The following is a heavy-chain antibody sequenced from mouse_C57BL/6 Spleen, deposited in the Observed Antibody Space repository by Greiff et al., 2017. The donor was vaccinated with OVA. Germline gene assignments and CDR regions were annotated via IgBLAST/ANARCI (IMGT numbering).Heavy chain of an antibody. CDR1: GYTFTDYY. V-gene: IGHV1-26*01. CDR2: INPNYGGT. J-gene: IGHJ3*01. Sequence: VQLQQSGPELVKPGASVKISCKASGYTFTDYYMNWVKQSHGKSLEWIGDINPNYGGTSYNQKFKGKATLTVDKSSSTAYMELRSLTSEDSAVYYDAPYNNGSSYGFDYWGQGTLVTVSA. CDR3: APYNNGSSYGFDY. D-gene: IGHD1-1*01.